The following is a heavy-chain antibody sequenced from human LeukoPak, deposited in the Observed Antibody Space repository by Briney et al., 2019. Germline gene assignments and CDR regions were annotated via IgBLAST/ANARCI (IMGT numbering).Heavy chain of an antibody. CDR1: GGSISSGEYY. V-gene: IGHV4-30-4*01. D-gene: IGHD2/OR15-2a*01. Sequence: SETLSLTCTVSGGSISSGEYYWGWIRQPPGKGLEWFGYIYYSGSTYYNPSLKRRVTITVDTSKSQFSLKLSSVTSADTAVYYCARGFLSPKDQDIDPWGKGTLVTVSS. J-gene: IGHJ5*02. CDR2: IYYSGST. CDR3: ARGFLSPKDQDIDP.